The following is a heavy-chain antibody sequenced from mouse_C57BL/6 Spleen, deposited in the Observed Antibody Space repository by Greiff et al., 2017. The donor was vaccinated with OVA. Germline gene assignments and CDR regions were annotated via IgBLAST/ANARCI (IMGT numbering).Heavy chain of an antibody. CDR1: GYTFTSYW. J-gene: IGHJ2*01. CDR2: IDPSDSET. D-gene: IGHD2-2*01. V-gene: IGHV1-52*01. CDR3: ARGMVTTWNFDY. Sequence: QVQLQQPGAELVRPGSSVKLSCKASGYTFTSYWMHWVKQRPIQGLEWIGNIDPSDSETHYNQKFKDKATLTVDKSSSTAYMQLSSLTSEDSAVYYCARGMVTTWNFDYWGQGTTLTVSS.